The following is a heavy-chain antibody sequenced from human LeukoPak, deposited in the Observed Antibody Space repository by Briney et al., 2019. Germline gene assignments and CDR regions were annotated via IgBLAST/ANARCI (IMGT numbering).Heavy chain of an antibody. Sequence: SETLSLTCSVAGGSISSYYWSWIRQPPGKGLEWIGYIYYRGSTKYNPSLKSRVTISVDTSNNQFSLKLSSVTAADTAVYYCARDNWNYGSSMDVWGQGTTVTVSS. J-gene: IGHJ6*02. V-gene: IGHV4-59*01. CDR1: GGSISSYY. CDR3: ARDNWNYGSSMDV. CDR2: IYYRGST. D-gene: IGHD1-7*01.